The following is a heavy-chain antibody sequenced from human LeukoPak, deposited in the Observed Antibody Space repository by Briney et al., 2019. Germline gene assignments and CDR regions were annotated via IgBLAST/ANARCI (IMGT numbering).Heavy chain of an antibody. V-gene: IGHV1-2*02. CDR2: INPNSGGT. Sequence: ASVKVSCKASGYTFTVYYMHWVRQAPGQGLEWMGWINPNSGGTNCAQKFQGRVTMSRDTSIGTAYMELSKMRSDDKAVYYCARARPQRHYGWGSYYWFDPWGQGTLVTVSS. D-gene: IGHD3-10*01. CDR3: ARARPQRHYGWGSYYWFDP. J-gene: IGHJ5*02. CDR1: GYTFTVYY.